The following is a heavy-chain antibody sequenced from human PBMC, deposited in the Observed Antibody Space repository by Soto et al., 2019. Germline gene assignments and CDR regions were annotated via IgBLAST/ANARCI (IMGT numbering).Heavy chain of an antibody. D-gene: IGHD2-2*01. CDR3: ARDPLTKNYYYYYGMDV. CDR2: IIPIFGTA. CDR1: GGTFSSYA. Sequence: SVKVSCKASGGTFSSYASSWVRQAPGQGLEWLGGIIPIFGTANYAQKFQGRVTITADESTSTAYMELSSLRSEDTAVYYCARDPLTKNYYYYYGMDVWGQGTTGTVSS. J-gene: IGHJ6*02. V-gene: IGHV1-69*13.